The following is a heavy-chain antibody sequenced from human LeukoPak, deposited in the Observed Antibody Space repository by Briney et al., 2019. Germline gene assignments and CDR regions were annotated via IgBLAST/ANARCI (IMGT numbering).Heavy chain of an antibody. D-gene: IGHD2/OR15-2a*01. CDR3: ARQKPGQNWFDP. V-gene: IGHV4-39*01. CDR1: GGSISTSSYY. J-gene: IGHJ5*02. Sequence: SETLSLTCTVSGGSISTSSYYWDWIRQPPGKGLEWIASISYSGSTYYNPSLKSRVTISVDTSKNQFSLTLSSVTAADTVVYYCARQKPGQNWFDPWGQGTLVTVSS. CDR2: ISYSGST.